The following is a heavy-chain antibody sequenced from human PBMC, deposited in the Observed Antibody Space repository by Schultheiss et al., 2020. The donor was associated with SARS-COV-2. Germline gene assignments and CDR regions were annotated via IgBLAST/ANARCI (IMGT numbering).Heavy chain of an antibody. CDR3: VRDRSWWTPYNCFDL. V-gene: IGHV3-7*01. CDR1: GFTFSSYW. J-gene: IGHJ5*02. Sequence: GGSLRLSCAASGFTFSSYWMSWVRQAPGKGLEWVANIKQDGSEKYYADSMQGRFTVSRDNANNSVYLQIHSLRAEDTAVYYCVRDRSWWTPYNCFDLWGRGTLVTVSS. CDR2: IKQDGSEK. D-gene: IGHD2-15*01.